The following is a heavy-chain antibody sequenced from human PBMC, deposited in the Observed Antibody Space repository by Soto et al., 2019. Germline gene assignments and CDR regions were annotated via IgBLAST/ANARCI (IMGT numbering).Heavy chain of an antibody. CDR2: IKSKTDGGTT. J-gene: IGHJ6*03. D-gene: IGHD2-2*01. Sequence: GGSLRLSCAASGFTFSNAWMSWVRQAPGKGLEWVGRIKSKTDGGTTDYAAPVKGRFTISRDDSKNTLYLQMNSLKTEDTAVYYCTTVDGLYQLPYYYYYMDVWGKGTTVTVSS. CDR3: TTVDGLYQLPYYYYYMDV. V-gene: IGHV3-15*01. CDR1: GFTFSNAW.